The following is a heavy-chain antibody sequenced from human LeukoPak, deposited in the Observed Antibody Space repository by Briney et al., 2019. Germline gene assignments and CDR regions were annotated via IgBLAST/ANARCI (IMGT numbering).Heavy chain of an antibody. D-gene: IGHD5-18*01. CDR2: VSDSSDV. Sequence: PGGSLRLSCAASGFTFSTYTMNWVRQAPGKGLEWVSTVSDSSDVHYSDSVKGRFTISRDNARNSLYLQMNSLRDEDTADYYCARDGLHTAHFDYWGQGTLVTVSS. CDR1: GFTFSTYT. V-gene: IGHV3-48*02. CDR3: ARDGLHTAHFDY. J-gene: IGHJ4*02.